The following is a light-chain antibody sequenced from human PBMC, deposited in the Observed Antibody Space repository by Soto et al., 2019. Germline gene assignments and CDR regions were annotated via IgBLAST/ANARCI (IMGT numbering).Light chain of an antibody. CDR2: DVN. CDR1: SNDFGTYNS. CDR3: SSYTRSSTYV. J-gene: IGLJ1*01. Sequence: QSALTQPASVSGSPGQSITISCTGTSNDFGTYNSVSWNQQHPGKAPKLMIYDVNNRPSGVSDRFSAGNTASLTISGLQAEDEADYYCSSYTRSSTYVFGTGTKLTVL. V-gene: IGLV2-14*03.